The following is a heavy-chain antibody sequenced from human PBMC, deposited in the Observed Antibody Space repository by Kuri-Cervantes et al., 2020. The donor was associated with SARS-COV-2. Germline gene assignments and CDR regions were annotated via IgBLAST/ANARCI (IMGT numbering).Heavy chain of an antibody. J-gene: IGHJ6*02. V-gene: IGHV4-38-2*01. CDR3: ARGSIVGAPYYYYGMDV. CDR2: IYHSGST. Sequence: SQTLSLTCAVSGYSISSGYYWGWIRQPPGKGLEWIGSIYHSGSTYYNPSLKSRVTISVDTSKNQFSLKLSSVTAADTAVYYCARGSIVGAPYYYYGMDVWGQGTTVTVSS. CDR1: GYSISSGYY. D-gene: IGHD1-26*01.